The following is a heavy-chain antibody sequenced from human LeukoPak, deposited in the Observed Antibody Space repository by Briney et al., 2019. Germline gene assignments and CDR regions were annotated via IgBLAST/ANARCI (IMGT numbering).Heavy chain of an antibody. CDR3: TRDLGTVAFHSGRY. D-gene: IGHD6-19*01. CDR2: IRSKAYGGTT. Sequence: GGSLRLSCKASGFTFGDYAMSWFRQAPGKGLEWVGFIRSKAYGGTTEYAASVKGRFTISRDDSKSIAYLQMNSLKTEDTAVYYCTRDLGTVAFHSGRYWGQGTLVTVSS. V-gene: IGHV3-49*03. CDR1: GFTFGDYA. J-gene: IGHJ4*02.